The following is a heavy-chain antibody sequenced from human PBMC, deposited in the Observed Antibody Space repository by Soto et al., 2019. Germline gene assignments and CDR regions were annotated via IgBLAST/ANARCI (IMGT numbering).Heavy chain of an antibody. CDR2: IIPIFGTA. J-gene: IGHJ6*02. CDR1: GGTFSSYA. D-gene: IGHD3-22*01. Sequence: ASVKVSCKASGGTFSSYAISWVRQAPGQGLEWMGGIIPIFGTANYAQKFQGRVTITADESTSTAYMELSSLRSEDTAVYYCARARYYYDSSGYYLITTSPYSYYYYYGMDVWGQGTTVTVSS. V-gene: IGHV1-69*13. CDR3: ARARYYYDSSGYYLITTSPYSYYYYYGMDV.